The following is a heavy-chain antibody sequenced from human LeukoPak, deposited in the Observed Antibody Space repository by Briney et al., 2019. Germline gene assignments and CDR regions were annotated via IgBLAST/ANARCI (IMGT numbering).Heavy chain of an antibody. CDR3: ARESNYYGSGSPIPFDY. CDR2: ISGSGGSI. V-gene: IGHV3-23*01. D-gene: IGHD3-10*01. CDR1: GFTFNNYA. Sequence: GGSLRLSCAASGFTFNNYAMSWVRQPPGKGLEWVSAISGSGGSIYYADSVKGRFTISRDNSQNTLYLQMNSLRAEDTAVYYCARESNYYGSGSPIPFDYWGQGTLVTVSS. J-gene: IGHJ4*02.